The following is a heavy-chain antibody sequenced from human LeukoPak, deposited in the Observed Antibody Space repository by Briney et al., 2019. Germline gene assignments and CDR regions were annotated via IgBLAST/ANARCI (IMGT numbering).Heavy chain of an antibody. J-gene: IGHJ4*02. CDR3: ATDRGSGWDY. CDR1: GYTLTELY. V-gene: IGHV1-24*01. Sequence: ASVTVSCKVYGYTLTELYMHWVRQAPGKGLEWMGGFDPEDGETIYAQKFQGRVTMTEDTSTDTAYMELSSLRSEDTAVYYCATDRGSGWDYCGQGTLVTVSS. CDR2: FDPEDGET. D-gene: IGHD6-19*01.